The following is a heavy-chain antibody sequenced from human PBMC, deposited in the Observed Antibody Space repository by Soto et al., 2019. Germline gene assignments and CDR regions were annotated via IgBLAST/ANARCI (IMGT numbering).Heavy chain of an antibody. V-gene: IGHV1-18*01. CDR2: ISTYKGNT. CDR3: ATRSPAFDY. Sequence: QVQLVQSGPEVKKPGASVKVSCKTSGYTFTSYGISWVRQTPGQGLEWMGWISTYKGNTNYAQKFQGRVTMTTDTSTSTAYMELRSLRSDDTAVYYCATRSPAFDYWGQGTLVTVSS. J-gene: IGHJ4*02. CDR1: GYTFTSYG.